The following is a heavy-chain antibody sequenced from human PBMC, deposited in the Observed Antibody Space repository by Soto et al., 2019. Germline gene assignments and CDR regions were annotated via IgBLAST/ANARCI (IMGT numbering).Heavy chain of an antibody. CDR3: ARGLSGYLYYFDY. CDR2: INAGNGNT. Sequence: QVQLVQSGAEVKKPGASVKVSCKASGYTFTSYARHWVRQAPGQRLEWMGWINAGNGNTKYSQKFQGRVTITRDTSASTAYMELSSLRSEDTAVYYCARGLSGYLYYFDYWGQGTLVTVSS. CDR1: GYTFTSYA. V-gene: IGHV1-3*01. D-gene: IGHD3-22*01. J-gene: IGHJ4*02.